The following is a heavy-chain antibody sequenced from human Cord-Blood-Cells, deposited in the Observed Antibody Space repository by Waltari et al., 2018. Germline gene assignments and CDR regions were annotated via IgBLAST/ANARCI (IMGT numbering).Heavy chain of an antibody. J-gene: IGHJ3*02. D-gene: IGHD1-1*01. Sequence: QVQLQESGPGLVKPSETLSPTCTVSGGSIRSYYWSWIRQPPGKGLEWIGYIYYSGSTNYNPSLKSRVTISVDTSKNQFSLKLSSVTAADTAVYYCARHEEGYSAGAFDIWGQGTMVTVSS. CDR1: GGSIRSYY. V-gene: IGHV4-59*08. CDR3: ARHEEGYSAGAFDI. CDR2: IYYSGST.